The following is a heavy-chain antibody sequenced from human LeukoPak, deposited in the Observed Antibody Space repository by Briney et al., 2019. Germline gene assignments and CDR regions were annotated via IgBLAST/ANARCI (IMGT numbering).Heavy chain of an antibody. Sequence: PSETLSLTCSVSGDSFTSYYWSWVRQPPGKGLEWIGYVSSDGTTNYTPSLRSRVIISVDTAKNHISLSLTSLTAADTAIYYCARLDCTGDGCYNHWGRGTLVTVSS. CDR3: ARLDCTGDGCYNH. D-gene: IGHD2-8*02. J-gene: IGHJ4*02. V-gene: IGHV4-59*08. CDR2: VSSDGTT. CDR1: GDSFTSYY.